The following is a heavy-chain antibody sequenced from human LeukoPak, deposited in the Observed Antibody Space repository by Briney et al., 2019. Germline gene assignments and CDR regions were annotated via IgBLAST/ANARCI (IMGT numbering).Heavy chain of an antibody. CDR3: ARNGTSGYFDY. V-gene: IGHV4-38-2*01. CDR1: GYSISSGYY. Sequence: SETLSLTCAVSGYSISSGYYWGWSRQPPGKGLEWIGSIYHSGSTYYNPSLKSRVTISVDTSKNQFSLKLSSVTAADTAVYYCARNGTSGYFDYWGQGTLVTVSS. D-gene: IGHD2-2*01. CDR2: IYHSGST. J-gene: IGHJ4*02.